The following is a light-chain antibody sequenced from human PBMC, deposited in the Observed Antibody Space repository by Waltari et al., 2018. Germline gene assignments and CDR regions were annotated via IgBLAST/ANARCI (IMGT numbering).Light chain of an antibody. CDR1: QSVSSSY. CDR3: QQYGSSPVT. Sequence: EIVLTQSPGTLSLSPGERATLSCRASQSVSSSYLAWYQQKPGQAPRLLIYGASSRATGIPDRFSGSGSGTDFSLTISRLEPEDFAVYYCQQYGSSPVTFGQGTKLEIK. V-gene: IGKV3-20*01. J-gene: IGKJ2*01. CDR2: GAS.